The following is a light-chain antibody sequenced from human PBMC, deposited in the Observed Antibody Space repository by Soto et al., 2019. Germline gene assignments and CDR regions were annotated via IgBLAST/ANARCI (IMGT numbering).Light chain of an antibody. V-gene: IGKV1-33*01. CDR1: QDIRTS. J-gene: IGKJ3*01. CDR3: QQYVNLPPFT. CDR2: GAS. Sequence: DIQMTQSPSSLSASVGARISITCQASQDIRTSLSWFQQKPGRAPKLLIYGASNLETGVPSRFRGSGSRTDFTFTISSLQPEDIATYYCQQYVNLPPFTFGPGTKVDIK.